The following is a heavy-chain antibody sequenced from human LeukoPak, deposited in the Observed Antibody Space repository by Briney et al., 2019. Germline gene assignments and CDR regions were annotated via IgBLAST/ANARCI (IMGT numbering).Heavy chain of an antibody. D-gene: IGHD6-19*01. CDR1: GYTFTSYA. CDR2: INAANGNT. V-gene: IGHV1-3*01. Sequence: VASVKVSCTASGYTFTSYAMHWVRQAPGQRLEWMGWINAANGNTKYSQKFQGRVTITRDTSASTAYMDLSSLRSEDTAVYYCARDMSSGWSFDYWGQGTLVTVSS. J-gene: IGHJ4*02. CDR3: ARDMSSGWSFDY.